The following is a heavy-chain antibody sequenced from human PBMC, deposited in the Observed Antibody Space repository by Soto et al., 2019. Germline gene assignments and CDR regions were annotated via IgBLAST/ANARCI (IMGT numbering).Heavy chain of an antibody. CDR3: ARSWGFALDY. CDR2: IYYSGST. D-gene: IGHD3-10*01. V-gene: IGHV4-59*01. CDR1: GGSISSYY. Sequence: SETLSLTCTVSGGSISSYYWSWIRPHPGKGLEWIGYIYYSGSTNYNPSLKSRVTISVDTSKNQFSLKLSSVTAADTAVYYCARSWGFALDYWGPGTLVTVS. J-gene: IGHJ4*02.